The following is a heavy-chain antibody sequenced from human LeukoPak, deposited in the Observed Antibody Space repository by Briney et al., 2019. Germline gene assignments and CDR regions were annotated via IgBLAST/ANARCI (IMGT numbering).Heavy chain of an antibody. Sequence: PGGSLRLSCAASGFTFSSYAMHWVRQAPGKGLEWVAVISYDGSNKYYADSVKGRFTISRDNSKNTLYLQMNSLRAEDTAVYYCARGYYDILTGYKYHYFDYWGQGTLVTVSS. CDR3: ARGYYDILTGYKYHYFDY. CDR1: GFTFSSYA. CDR2: ISYDGSNK. V-gene: IGHV3-30*14. J-gene: IGHJ4*02. D-gene: IGHD3-9*01.